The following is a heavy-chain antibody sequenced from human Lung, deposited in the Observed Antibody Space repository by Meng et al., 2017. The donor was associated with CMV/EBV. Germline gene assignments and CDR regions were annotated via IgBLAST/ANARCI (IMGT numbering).Heavy chain of an antibody. J-gene: IGHJ6*02. Sequence: AAFGFILSGYAMHWVRQAPGKGLEWVAVISYDGSNKYYADSVKGRFTIPRDNSKKTLYLQMNSLRAEDTAVYYCERDRGGIVGATKGYYGMDVWGQGXTVTVSS. CDR3: ERDRGGIVGATKGYYGMDV. D-gene: IGHD1-26*01. CDR1: GFILSGYA. CDR2: ISYDGSNK. V-gene: IGHV3-30*04.